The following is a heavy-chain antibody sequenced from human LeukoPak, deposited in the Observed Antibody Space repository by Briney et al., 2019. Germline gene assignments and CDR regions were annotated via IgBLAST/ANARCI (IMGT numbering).Heavy chain of an antibody. CDR1: GYTFTSNY. V-gene: IGHV1-46*01. CDR2: IYPRDGST. CDR3: AKLAASETGEGS. J-gene: IGHJ5*02. D-gene: IGHD6-13*01. Sequence: ASVKVSCKASGYTFTSNYIHWVRQAPGQGLEWMGMIYPRDGSTSYAQKFQGRVTVTRDTSTSTVYMELSSLRSEDTAIYYCAKLAASETGEGSWGQGTLVTVSS.